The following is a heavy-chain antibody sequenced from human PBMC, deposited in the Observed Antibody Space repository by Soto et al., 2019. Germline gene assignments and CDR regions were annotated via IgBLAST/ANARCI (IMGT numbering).Heavy chain of an antibody. V-gene: IGHV3-11*01. Sequence: ILSCAASGFTFSDYYMSWILQSPGKGLELVSYISSSSSTIYYADSVKGRFTISRDNAKNSLYLQMNSLRAEDTAVYYCARVRRSDSRSGGDWYCGQGTLFTVSS. D-gene: IGHD6-13*01. CDR3: ARVRRSDSRSGGDWY. CDR2: ISSSSSTI. J-gene: IGHJ4*02. CDR1: GFTFSDYY.